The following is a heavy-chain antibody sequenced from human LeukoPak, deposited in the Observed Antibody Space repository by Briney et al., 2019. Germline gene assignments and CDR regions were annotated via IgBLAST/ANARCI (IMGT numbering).Heavy chain of an antibody. Sequence: SETLSLTCNVSGASISSYYWSWIRQPPGEGQEWIGYFYHSGGTNYNPSLKSRATISIDTSKNEVSLKLRSVTAADTAVYYCARGASSSWYSLWKFWGQGTLVTVSS. J-gene: IGHJ4*02. CDR2: FYHSGGT. D-gene: IGHD6-13*01. CDR3: ARGASSSWYSLWKF. V-gene: IGHV4-59*01. CDR1: GASISSYY.